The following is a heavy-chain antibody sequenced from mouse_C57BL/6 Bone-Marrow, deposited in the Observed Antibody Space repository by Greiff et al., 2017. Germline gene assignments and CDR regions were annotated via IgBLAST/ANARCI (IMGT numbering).Heavy chain of an antibody. CDR1: GISITTGNYR. J-gene: IGHJ1*03. CDR2: IYYSGTI. Sequence: DVKLQESGPGLVKPSQTVFLTCTVTGISITTGNYRWSWIRQFPGNKLEWIGYIYYSGTITYNPSLTSRTTITRNTPKNQFFLEMNSLTAEDTATYYYARDRNGNPRYWYFDVWGTGTTVTVSS. D-gene: IGHD2-1*01. V-gene: IGHV3-5*01. CDR3: ARDRNGNPRYWYFDV.